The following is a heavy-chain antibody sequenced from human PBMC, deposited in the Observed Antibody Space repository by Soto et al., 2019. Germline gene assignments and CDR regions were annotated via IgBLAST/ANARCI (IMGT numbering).Heavy chain of an antibody. CDR3: ARGSSSGRYGNFDF. J-gene: IGHJ4*02. Sequence: SETLSLTCAVSGGSISSGGYSWSWIRQPPGKGLEWIGYIYNSGSTKYNPSLKRRVTISVDTSKNQFSLNLSSVTAADTAVYYCARGSSSGRYGNFDFWGQGTLVTVSS. CDR2: IYNSGST. D-gene: IGHD6-19*01. CDR1: GGSISSGGYS. V-gene: IGHV4-61*08.